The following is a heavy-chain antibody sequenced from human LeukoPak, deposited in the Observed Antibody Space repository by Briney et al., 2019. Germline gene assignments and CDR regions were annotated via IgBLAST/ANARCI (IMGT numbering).Heavy chain of an antibody. Sequence: PGGSLRLSCAASGFTVSDNYVSWVRQAPGKGLEWLSLISAGGRAYYADSVKDRFTISRDNPKNTLYLQINSLRVEDTAVYFCASEKSSYGPGNPGGFDYWGRGTLGTVSS. CDR1: GFTVSDNY. J-gene: IGHJ4*02. CDR2: ISAGGRA. D-gene: IGHD3-10*01. CDR3: ASEKSSYGPGNPGGFDY. V-gene: IGHV3-66*01.